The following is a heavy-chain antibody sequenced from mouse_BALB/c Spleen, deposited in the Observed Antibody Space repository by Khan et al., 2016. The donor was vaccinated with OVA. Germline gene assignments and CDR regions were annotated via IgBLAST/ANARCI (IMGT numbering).Heavy chain of an antibody. CDR2: INPTSGYT. CDR3: TRDRIDY. CDR1: GYTFTTYW. V-gene: IGHV1-7*01. J-gene: IGHJ2*01. Sequence: QVQLKQSGAELAKPGASVKLSCKASGYTFTTYWMHWVKQRPGQGLEWIGYINPTSGYTDYNEKFKDRATFSADKSSSSAEMQLSSLNSEDSAVYSCTRDRIDYWGQGTTLTVSS.